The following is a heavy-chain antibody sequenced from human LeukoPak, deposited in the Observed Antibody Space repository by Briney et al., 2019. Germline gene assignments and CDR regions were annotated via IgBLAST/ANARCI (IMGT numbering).Heavy chain of an antibody. Sequence: SGTLSLTCAVSGGSINNNDWWNWWSWVRQPPGKGLEWIGEIFHSGSSNYNPSLKSRVTISVDKSKNQFSLKLSSVTAADTAVYYCARDDSEGAVDYWGQGTLVTVSS. CDR1: GGSINNNDWWNW. CDR3: ARDDSEGAVDY. D-gene: IGHD1-26*01. J-gene: IGHJ4*02. V-gene: IGHV4-4*02. CDR2: IFHSGSS.